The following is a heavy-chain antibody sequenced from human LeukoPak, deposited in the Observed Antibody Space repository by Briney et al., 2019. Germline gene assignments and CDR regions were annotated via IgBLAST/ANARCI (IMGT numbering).Heavy chain of an antibody. D-gene: IGHD3-10*01. CDR2: ISAYNGNT. V-gene: IGHV1-18*04. CDR1: GYTFTSHG. Sequence: ASVKVSCKASGYTFTSHGISWVRQAPGQGLEWMGWISAYNGNTNYAQKLQGRVTMTTDTSTSTAYMELRSLRSDDTAVYYCARAPMVRGVAHYNWFDPWGQGTLVTVSS. CDR3: ARAPMVRGVAHYNWFDP. J-gene: IGHJ5*02.